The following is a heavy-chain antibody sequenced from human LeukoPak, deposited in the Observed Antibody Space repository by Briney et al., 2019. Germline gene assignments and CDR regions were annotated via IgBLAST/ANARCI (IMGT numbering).Heavy chain of an antibody. CDR1: GYTFTSYA. J-gene: IGHJ4*02. CDR2: MNAGNGNT. CDR3: ARATPATYYFDY. Sequence: ASVKVSCKASGYTFTSYAIHWVRQAPGQRLEWMGWMNAGNGNTKYSHEFQGRVTITRDTSAGTAYMELSSLRSEDMAVYYCARATPATYYFDYWGQGTLVTVSS. V-gene: IGHV1-3*03.